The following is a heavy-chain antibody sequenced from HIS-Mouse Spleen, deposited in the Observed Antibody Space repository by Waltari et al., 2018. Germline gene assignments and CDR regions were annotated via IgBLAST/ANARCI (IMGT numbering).Heavy chain of an antibody. CDR3: AREIPYSSSWYDWYFDL. CDR1: GGSISSSSYY. Sequence: QLQLQESGPGLVKPSETLSLTCTVSGGSISSSSYYWGWIRQPPGKGLAWIGGIYYSGSTYYNPSLKSRVTISVDTSKNQCSLKRSSVTAADTAVYYCAREIPYSSSWYDWYFDLWGRGTLVTVSS. J-gene: IGHJ2*01. D-gene: IGHD6-13*01. V-gene: IGHV4-39*07. CDR2: IYYSGST.